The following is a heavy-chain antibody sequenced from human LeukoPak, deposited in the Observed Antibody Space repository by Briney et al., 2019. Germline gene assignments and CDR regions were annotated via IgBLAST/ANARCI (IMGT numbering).Heavy chain of an antibody. J-gene: IGHJ4*02. CDR3: ARDRAAGPYYFDY. CDR1: GYTFSNYG. D-gene: IGHD6-13*01. Sequence: GASVKVSCKASGYTFSNYGISWVRQAPGQGLEWMGWISAYNGNTNYAQKLQGRVTMTTDTSTSTAYMELRSLRSEDTAVYYCARDRAAGPYYFDYWGQGTLVTVSS. CDR2: ISAYNGNT. V-gene: IGHV1-18*01.